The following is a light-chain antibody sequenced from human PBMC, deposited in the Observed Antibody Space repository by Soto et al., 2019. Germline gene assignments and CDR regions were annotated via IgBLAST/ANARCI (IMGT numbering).Light chain of an antibody. CDR1: SSDVGGYDY. Sequence: QSVLTQPPSASGSPGQSVTISCTGTSSDVGGYDYVSWYQQRPGKAPKLLIHEVTKRPSGVPDRFSGSKSGNTASLTISGLQAEDEADYFCCSYAGSSTWVFGGGTKLTVL. J-gene: IGLJ3*02. V-gene: IGLV2-8*01. CDR3: CSYAGSSTWV. CDR2: EVT.